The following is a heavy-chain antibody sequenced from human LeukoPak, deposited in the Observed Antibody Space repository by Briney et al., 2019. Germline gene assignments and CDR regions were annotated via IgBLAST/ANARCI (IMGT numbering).Heavy chain of an antibody. J-gene: IGHJ4*02. CDR1: GFTFSSSN. Sequence: KPGGSLRLSCAASGFTFSSSNMNWVRHTPGKGLEWVSSISSDSSYIFYADSVKGRFTISRDNAKNSLFLQMNSLRAEDTAVYYCARYSGTYRDHWGQGTLVTVSS. CDR3: ARYSGTYRDH. CDR2: ISSDSSYI. D-gene: IGHD1-26*01. V-gene: IGHV3-21*01.